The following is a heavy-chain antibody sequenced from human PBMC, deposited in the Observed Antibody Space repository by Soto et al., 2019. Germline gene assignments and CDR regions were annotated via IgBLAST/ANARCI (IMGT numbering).Heavy chain of an antibody. CDR3: ARVALCGGDCYYLFDY. J-gene: IGHJ4*02. V-gene: IGHV4-61*01. D-gene: IGHD2-21*02. CDR2: IYYSGST. CDR1: GGSVSSGSYY. Sequence: PSETLSLTCTVSGGSVSSGSYYWSWIRQPPGKGLEWIGYIYYSGSTNYNPSLKSRVTISVDTSKNQFSLKLSSVTAADTAVYYCARVALCGGDCYYLFDYWGQGTLVTVSS.